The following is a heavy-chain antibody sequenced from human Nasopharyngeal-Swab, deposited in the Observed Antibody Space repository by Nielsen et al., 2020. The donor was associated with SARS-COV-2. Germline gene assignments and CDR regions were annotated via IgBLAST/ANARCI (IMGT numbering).Heavy chain of an antibody. CDR1: GFTFNSYV. J-gene: IGHJ4*02. Sequence: GGSLRLSCAASGFTFNSYVMIWVRQAPGEGLEWVSYITVSGDATNYAESVKGRFTISRDNSKNLLYLQMNSLRVEDTATYYSAPDPNWGLGYWGRGTLVTVSS. V-gene: IGHV3-23*01. D-gene: IGHD7-27*01. CDR2: ITVSGDAT. CDR3: APDPNWGLGY.